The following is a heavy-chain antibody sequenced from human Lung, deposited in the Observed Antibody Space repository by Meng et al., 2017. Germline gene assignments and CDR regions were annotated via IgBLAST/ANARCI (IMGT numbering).Heavy chain of an antibody. CDR1: VFSFTAHW. CDR3: TNDRLNH. Sequence: VESVVGFVPPGWSVILFCAASVFSFTAHWLHWVRQGPGKGLLWVSRINRDGPKPTYADSVKGRFTISSDNAKNTLYLQMNNLRAEDTAFYYCTNDRLNHWGQGALVTVSS. CDR2: INRDGPKP. J-gene: IGHJ1*01. V-gene: IGHV3-74*01. D-gene: IGHD1-1*01.